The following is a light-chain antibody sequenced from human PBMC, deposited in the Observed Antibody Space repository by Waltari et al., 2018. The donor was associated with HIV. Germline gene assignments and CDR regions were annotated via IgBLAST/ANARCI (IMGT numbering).Light chain of an antibody. CDR2: DVT. J-gene: IGLJ3*02. CDR3: CSYAGGYTLV. Sequence: QSALTQPRSVFGSPGQSVTISCTGTSSDVGCYNYVSWYQQHPGKAPKRMIYDVTKRPSGVPDRFSGSKSGNTASLTISGLQAEDEADYFCCSYAGGYTLVFGGGTKLTVL. CDR1: SSDVGCYNY. V-gene: IGLV2-11*01.